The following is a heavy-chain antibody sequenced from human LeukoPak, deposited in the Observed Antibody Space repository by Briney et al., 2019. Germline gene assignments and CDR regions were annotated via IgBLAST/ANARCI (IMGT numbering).Heavy chain of an antibody. J-gene: IGHJ4*02. CDR2: TSVSGGSA. CDR3: ARDRNSFEALHRSY. Sequence: GGSLRLSCAASGLICSNYAMSWVRQAPGKGLEWVSTTSVSGGSANYADSAKGRFTISRDSSKNTLYLQMNSLTAEDTAVYYCARDRNSFEALHRSYWGQGTLVTVSS. D-gene: IGHD1-14*01. V-gene: IGHV3-23*01. CDR1: GLICSNYA.